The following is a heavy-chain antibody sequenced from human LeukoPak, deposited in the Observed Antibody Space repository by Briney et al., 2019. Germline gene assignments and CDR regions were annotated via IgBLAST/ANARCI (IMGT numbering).Heavy chain of an antibody. J-gene: IGHJ4*02. CDR1: GGSISSSSHY. CDR3: ARGLEMATIGN. Sequence: KPSETLSLTCTVSGGSISSSSHYWGWIRQPPGKGLEWIGNIYYSGSTYYNPSLKSRVTISVDTSKNQFSLKLSSVTAADTAVYYCARGLEMATIGNWGQGTLVTVSS. V-gene: IGHV4-39*01. D-gene: IGHD5-24*01. CDR2: IYYSGST.